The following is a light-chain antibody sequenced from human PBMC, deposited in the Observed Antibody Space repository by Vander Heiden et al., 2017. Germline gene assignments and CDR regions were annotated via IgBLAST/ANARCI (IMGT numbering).Light chain of an antibody. V-gene: IGKV3-11*01. CDR2: DAS. J-gene: IGKJ4*01. Sequence: EIVLTQSPATLSLSPGERATLSCRASQSVSSYLAWYQQKPGQAPRLLIYDASNRDTGIPARFSGSGYGTDFTLTISSREPEDFAVYYCQQRSNWPHLTFGGGTKVEIK. CDR1: QSVSSY. CDR3: QQRSNWPHLT.